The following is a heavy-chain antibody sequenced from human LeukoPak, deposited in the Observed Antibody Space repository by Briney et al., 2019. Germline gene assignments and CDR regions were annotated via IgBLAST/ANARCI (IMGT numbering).Heavy chain of an antibody. CDR2: INHSGST. J-gene: IGHJ4*02. D-gene: IGHD3-3*01. CDR1: GGSFSGYY. Sequence: SETLSLTCAVYGGSFSGYYWSWIRQPPGKGLEWIEEINHSGSTNYNPSLKSRVTISVDTSKNQFSLKLSSVIAADTAVYYCATSSLRFLEWLFYWGQGTLVTVSS. V-gene: IGHV4-34*01. CDR3: ATSSLRFLEWLFY.